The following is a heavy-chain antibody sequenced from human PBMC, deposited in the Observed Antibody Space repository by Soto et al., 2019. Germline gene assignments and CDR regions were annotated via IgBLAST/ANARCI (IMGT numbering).Heavy chain of an antibody. CDR1: GFTFSSYS. J-gene: IGHJ4*02. CDR2: IDLSSTTT. CDR3: TKDRVPDGIYSFDY. D-gene: IGHD2-15*01. V-gene: IGHV3-23*03. Sequence: GGSLRLSCAASGFTFSSYSMNWVRQAPGKGLEWASFIDLSSTTTYYRDSVKGRFTIFKDKSMNTVYLQMNSLTVEDTAVYYCTKDRVPDGIYSFDYWGQGALVTVSS.